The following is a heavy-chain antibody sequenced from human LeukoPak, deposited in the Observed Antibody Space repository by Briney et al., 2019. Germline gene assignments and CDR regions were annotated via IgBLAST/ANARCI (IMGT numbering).Heavy chain of an antibody. CDR3: ASYNGQWLAWDY. CDR1: GGTFSSYA. CDR2: IIPIFGTA. Sequence: ASVKVSCKASGGTFSSYAISWVRQAPGQGLEWMGRIIPIFGTANYAQKFQGRVTITTDESTSTAYMELSSLMSEDTAVYYCASYNGQWLAWDYWGQGTLVTVSS. V-gene: IGHV1-69*05. J-gene: IGHJ4*02. D-gene: IGHD6-19*01.